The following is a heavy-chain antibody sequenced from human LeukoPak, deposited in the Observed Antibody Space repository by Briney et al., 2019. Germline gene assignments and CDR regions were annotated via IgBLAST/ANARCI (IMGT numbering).Heavy chain of an antibody. CDR3: ARDNAGYDSSGYYPYWYFDL. D-gene: IGHD3-22*01. CDR2: IYYSGST. J-gene: IGHJ2*01. V-gene: IGHV4-59*01. CDR1: GGSISSYY. Sequence: SETLSLTCTVSGGSISSYYWSWIRRPPGKGLEWIGYIYYSGSTNYNPSLKSRVTISVDTSKNQFSLKLSSVTAADTAVYYCARDNAGYDSSGYYPYWYFDLWGRGTLVTVSS.